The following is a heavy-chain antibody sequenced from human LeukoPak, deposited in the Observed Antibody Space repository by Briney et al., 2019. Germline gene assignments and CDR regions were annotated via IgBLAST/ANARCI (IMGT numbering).Heavy chain of an antibody. CDR3: ATEGPHNFDY. Sequence: GGSLRLSCVASGITFNRYWMHWVRQAPGKGMVWVASINFDGSVKTYADSVKGQFTISRDNAKDTLYVQMNSLTAEDTAVYYCATEGPHNFDYWGLGTLVTVSS. V-gene: IGHV3-74*01. J-gene: IGHJ4*02. CDR2: INFDGSVK. CDR1: GITFNRYW.